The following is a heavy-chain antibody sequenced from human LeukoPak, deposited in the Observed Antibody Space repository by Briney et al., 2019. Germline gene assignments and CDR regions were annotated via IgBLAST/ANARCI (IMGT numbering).Heavy chain of an antibody. CDR1: GGLIRNHY. D-gene: IGHD1-26*01. Sequence: PSETLSLTCTVSGGLIRNHYWAWIRQPAGKGLEWIGRVYSTGSTNYNSSLKSRVTISVDTSKDQFSLQLTSVTAADTAVYYCARAGEWFDPWGQGTLVTVSS. V-gene: IGHV4-4*07. CDR3: ARAGEWFDP. CDR2: VYSTGST. J-gene: IGHJ5*02.